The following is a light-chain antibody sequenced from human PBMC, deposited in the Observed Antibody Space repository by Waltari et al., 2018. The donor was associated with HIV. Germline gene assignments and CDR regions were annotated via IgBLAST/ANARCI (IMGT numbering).Light chain of an antibody. V-gene: IGKV1-5*03. CDR2: KAS. Sequence: DIQMTQSPSIVSASLGDRVTITCRASQSISTWLAWYQQRPGKAPDLLIYKASTLEGGVHSRFSGSGSGTEFTLSISNLQSNDSATYYCQQYDTSPSTFGQGTKLEI. CDR1: QSISTW. CDR3: QQYDTSPST. J-gene: IGKJ2*01.